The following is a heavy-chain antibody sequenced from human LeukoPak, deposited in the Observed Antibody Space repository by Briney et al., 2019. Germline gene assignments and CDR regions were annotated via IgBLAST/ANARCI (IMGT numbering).Heavy chain of an antibody. V-gene: IGHV1-69*05. CDR2: IIPIFGTA. CDR1: GGTFSSYA. J-gene: IGHJ6*03. D-gene: IGHD1-26*01. CDR3: ARPRSGSPSGGYYMDV. Sequence: SVKVSCKASGGTFSSYAISWVRQAPGQGLEWMGRIIPIFGTANYAQKFQGRVTITTDESTSTAYMELSSLRSEDTAVYYCARPRSGSPSGGYYMDVWGKGTTVTVSS.